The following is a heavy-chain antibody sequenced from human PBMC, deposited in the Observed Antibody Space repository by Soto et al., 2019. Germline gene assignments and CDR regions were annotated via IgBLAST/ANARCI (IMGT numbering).Heavy chain of an antibody. J-gene: IGHJ3*02. D-gene: IGHD6-19*01. Sequence: SETLSLTCVVYGGSLTGYYWSWMRQPPGRGLEWIGEINPTGSPKYNPSLMSRVTIPLDTSKNQFSMKLSSVTAADTAVFYCARSREQWLVDAFDIWGRGTMVTFPS. CDR2: INPTGSP. V-gene: IGHV4-34*01. CDR1: GGSLTGYY. CDR3: ARSREQWLVDAFDI.